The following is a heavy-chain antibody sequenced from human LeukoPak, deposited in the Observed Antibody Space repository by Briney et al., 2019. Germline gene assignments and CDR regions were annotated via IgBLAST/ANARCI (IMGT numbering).Heavy chain of an antibody. CDR2: MNPNSGNT. J-gene: IGHJ4*02. CDR3: ARDFIGVATAGY. Sequence: ASVKVSCKASGYTFTSYDINWVRQATGQGLEWMGWMNPNSGNTGYAQKFQGRVTMTRNTSISTAYMELSSLRSEDTAVYYCARDFIGVATAGYWGQGTLVTVSS. CDR1: GYTFTSYD. V-gene: IGHV1-8*01. D-gene: IGHD3-3*01.